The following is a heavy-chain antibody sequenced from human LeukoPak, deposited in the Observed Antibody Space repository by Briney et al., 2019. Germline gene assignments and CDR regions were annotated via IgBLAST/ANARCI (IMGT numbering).Heavy chain of an antibody. CDR2: ISTVSTYT. D-gene: IGHD6-25*01. Sequence: GGSLRLSCAPSGFTFSDYSMNWVRQAPGKGLEWVASISTVSTYTFYADSVKGRFTISRDNVRNSLYLQMSSLGAEDTAVYYCARDGSGFYLYNYMNVWGKGTTVTVSS. J-gene: IGHJ6*03. CDR1: GFTFSDYS. V-gene: IGHV3-21*01. CDR3: ARDGSGFYLYNYMNV.